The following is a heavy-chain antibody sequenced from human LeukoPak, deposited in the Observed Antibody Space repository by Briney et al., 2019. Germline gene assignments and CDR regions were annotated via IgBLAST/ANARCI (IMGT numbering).Heavy chain of an antibody. J-gene: IGHJ4*02. D-gene: IGHD5-12*01. Sequence: SETLSLTCSVSGGSITSSSYYWGWIRQSPERGLEWIGSIYYTGGTHYSPSLKSRVTISVDTSKNLFSLKLSSVTAADTAVYYCARDVVGMGGYGAYVGLPLDYWDQGILVTVSS. CDR2: IYYTGGT. CDR1: GGSITSSSYY. V-gene: IGHV4-39*02. CDR3: ARDVVGMGGYGAYVGLPLDY.